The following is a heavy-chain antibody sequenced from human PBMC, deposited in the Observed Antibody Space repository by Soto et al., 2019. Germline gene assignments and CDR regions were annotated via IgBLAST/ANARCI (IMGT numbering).Heavy chain of an antibody. Sequence: SETLSLTCSVSGGSITSHYCSWFRQPPGKGLEWIGYIHHSGSTSYYNPSLKSRVTISVDTSKNQFSLKLSSVTAADTAVYYCARGTYDSPFNWFDPWGQGTLVTVS. CDR3: ARGTYDSPFNWFDP. CDR2: IHHSGST. J-gene: IGHJ5*02. D-gene: IGHD3-22*01. V-gene: IGHV4-59*11. CDR1: GGSITSHY.